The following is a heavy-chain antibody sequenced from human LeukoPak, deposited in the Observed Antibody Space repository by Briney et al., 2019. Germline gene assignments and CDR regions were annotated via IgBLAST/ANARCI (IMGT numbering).Heavy chain of an antibody. D-gene: IGHD5-18*01. CDR1: GFTFSSYG. J-gene: IGHJ6*02. CDR2: IWYDGSNK. V-gene: IGHV3-33*01. CDR3: ARDGGYSYGPVYYYYGMGV. Sequence: PGRSLRLSCAASGFTFSSYGLHWVRQAPGKGLEWVAVIWYDGSNKYYADSVKGRFTISRDNSKNTLYLQMNSLRAEDTAVYYCARDGGYSYGPVYYYYGMGVWGQGTTVTVSS.